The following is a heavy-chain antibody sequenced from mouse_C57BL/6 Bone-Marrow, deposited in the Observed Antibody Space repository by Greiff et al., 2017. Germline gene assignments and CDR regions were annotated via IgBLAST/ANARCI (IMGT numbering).Heavy chain of an antibody. V-gene: IGHV3-6*01. J-gene: IGHJ3*01. CDR1: GYSITSGYY. CDR3: ARERAY. CDR2: ISYDGSN. Sequence: EVKLMESGPGLVKPSQSLSLTCSVTGYSITSGYYWNWIRQFPGNKLEWMGYISYDGSNNYNPSLKNRISITRDTSKNQFFLKLNSVTTEDTATYHCARERAYWGQGTLVTVSA.